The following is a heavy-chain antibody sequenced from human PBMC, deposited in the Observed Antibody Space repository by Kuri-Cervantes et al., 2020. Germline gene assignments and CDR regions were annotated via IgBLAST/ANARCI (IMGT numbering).Heavy chain of an antibody. J-gene: IGHJ4*02. Sequence: ASVKVSCKASGYTFTSYAMHWVRQAPGQRLEWMGWINAGNGNTKYSQKFQGRVTITRDTSASTAYMELSSLRSEDTAVYYCARGEGVDTAMAYHFDYWGQGTLVTVSS. D-gene: IGHD5-18*01. CDR1: GYTFTSYA. CDR2: INAGNGNT. CDR3: ARGEGVDTAMAYHFDY. V-gene: IGHV1-3*01.